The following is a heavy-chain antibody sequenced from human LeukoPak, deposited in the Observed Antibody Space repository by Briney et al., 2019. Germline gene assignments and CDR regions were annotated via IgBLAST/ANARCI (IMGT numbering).Heavy chain of an antibody. D-gene: IGHD1-1*01. J-gene: IGHJ4*02. CDR2: ILYDGSNK. CDR3: GKDGAYNWNGVDY. V-gene: IGHV3-30*02. Sequence: PGGSLRLSCAASGFTFSSYGMHWVRQARGKGLEWVAFILYDGSNKYYADSVKGRFTISRDNFKNTLYLQMNSRRAEETAVYYCGKDGAYNWNGVDYWRQGTLVTVSS. CDR1: GFTFSSYG.